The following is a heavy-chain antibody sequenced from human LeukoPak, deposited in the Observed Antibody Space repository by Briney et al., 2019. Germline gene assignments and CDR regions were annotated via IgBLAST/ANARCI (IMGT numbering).Heavy chain of an antibody. Sequence: GGSLRLSCAASGFTFSSYAMSWVRQAPGKGLEWVSAISGSGGSTYYADSVKGRFTISRDNSKNTLYLQMNSLRAEDTAVYYCARRRGSYYTKELDYWGQGTLVTVSS. CDR2: ISGSGGST. D-gene: IGHD1-26*01. J-gene: IGHJ4*02. CDR3: ARRRGSYYTKELDY. V-gene: IGHV3-23*01. CDR1: GFTFSSYA.